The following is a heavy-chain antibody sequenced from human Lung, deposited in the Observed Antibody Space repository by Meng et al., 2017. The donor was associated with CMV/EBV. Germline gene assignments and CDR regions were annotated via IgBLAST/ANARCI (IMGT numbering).Heavy chain of an antibody. J-gene: IGHJ4*02. V-gene: IGHV3-21*01. CDR2: ISSSSSYI. Sequence: GESLKISCAASGFTFSSYSMNWVRQAPGKGLEWVSSISSSSSYIYYADSVKGRFTISRDNAKNSLYLQMNSLRAEDTAVYYCAWTMIVGDDYWGQGTLVSVSS. CDR3: AWTMIVGDDY. CDR1: GFTFSSYS. D-gene: IGHD3-22*01.